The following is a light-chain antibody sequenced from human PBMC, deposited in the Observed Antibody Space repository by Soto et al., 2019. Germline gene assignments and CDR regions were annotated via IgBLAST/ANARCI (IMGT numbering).Light chain of an antibody. CDR1: QGISSY. CDR3: QQLNSYPFT. J-gene: IGKJ4*01. CDR2: AAS. Sequence: DIQLTQSPSSLSASVGDRVTITCRASQGISSYLAWYQQKPGKAPKLLIYAASTLQSGVPSRFSGSGSGTEFTLTISSLRPEDFATYYCQQLNSYPFTFGGGTKVDIK. V-gene: IGKV1-9*01.